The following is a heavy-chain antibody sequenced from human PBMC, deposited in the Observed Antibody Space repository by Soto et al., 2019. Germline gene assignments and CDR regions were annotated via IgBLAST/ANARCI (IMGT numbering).Heavy chain of an antibody. D-gene: IGHD3-10*01. CDR1: GGSISSSSYY. Sequence: SETLSLTCTVSGGSISSSSYYWGWIRQPPGKGLEWIGSIYYSGSTYYNPSLKSRVTISVDTSKNQFSLKLSSVTAADTAVYYCARQRERITMVRGRSYLNWFDPWGQGTLVTVSS. V-gene: IGHV4-39*01. CDR3: ARQRERITMVRGRSYLNWFDP. CDR2: IYYSGST. J-gene: IGHJ5*02.